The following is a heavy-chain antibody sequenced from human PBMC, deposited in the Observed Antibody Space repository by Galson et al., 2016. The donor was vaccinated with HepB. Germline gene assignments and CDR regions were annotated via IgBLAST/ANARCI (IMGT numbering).Heavy chain of an antibody. CDR3: ARVNYGDGIFDY. Sequence: SLRLSCAASGFTINSNYMSWVRQAPGKGLEWVSIIYTRGNTYYADALEGRFTISRDNSKNTVYLHMNNLSAEDTAVYYCARVNYGDGIFDYWGQGTLVTVSS. CDR2: IYTRGNT. CDR1: GFTINSNY. D-gene: IGHD4-17*01. J-gene: IGHJ4*02. V-gene: IGHV3-53*01.